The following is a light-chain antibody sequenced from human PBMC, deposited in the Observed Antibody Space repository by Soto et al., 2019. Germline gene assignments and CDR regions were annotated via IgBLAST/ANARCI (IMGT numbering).Light chain of an antibody. CDR3: QQYYTTPQT. CDR1: QSVLYSSNNKNY. V-gene: IGKV4-1*01. CDR2: WAS. Sequence: DIVMTQSPDSLAVSLGDRATINCKSSQSVLYSSNNKNYLAWYQQKPGQPPKLLIYWASTRESGVPDRFSGSGSGTDFTLTISSLQAEDVAIYYCQQYYTTPQTFGQGTKVEIK. J-gene: IGKJ1*01.